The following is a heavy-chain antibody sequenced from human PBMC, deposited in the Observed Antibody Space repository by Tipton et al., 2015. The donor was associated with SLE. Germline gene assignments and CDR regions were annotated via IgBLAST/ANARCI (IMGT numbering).Heavy chain of an antibody. D-gene: IGHD2-21*01. J-gene: IGHJ6*02. V-gene: IGHV4-59*11. Sequence: TLSLTCTVPGGSISSHYWSWIRQPPGKGLEWIGYIYYSGSTNYNPSLKSRVTISVDTSKNQFSLKLSSVTAADTAVYYCARGVWAYCGGDCYSPYYYYYGMDVWGQGTTVTVSS. CDR1: GGSISSHY. CDR2: IYYSGST. CDR3: ARGVWAYCGGDCYSPYYYYYGMDV.